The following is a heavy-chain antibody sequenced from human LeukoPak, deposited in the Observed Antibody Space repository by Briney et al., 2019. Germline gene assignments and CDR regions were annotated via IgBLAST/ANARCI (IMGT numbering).Heavy chain of an antibody. CDR2: IYSGGST. CDR1: GFTVSSNY. CDR3: ARVSYGSGSYLDC. V-gene: IGHV3-53*01. Sequence: GGSLRLSCAASGFTVSSNYMSWVRQAPGKGLEWVSVIYSGGSTYYADSVKGRFTISRDNSKNTLYLQMNSLRAEDTAVYYCARVSYGSGSYLDCWGQGTLVTVSS. D-gene: IGHD3-10*01. J-gene: IGHJ4*02.